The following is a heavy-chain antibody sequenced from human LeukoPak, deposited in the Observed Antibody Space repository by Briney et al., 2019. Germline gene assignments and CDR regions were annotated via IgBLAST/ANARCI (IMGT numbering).Heavy chain of an antibody. V-gene: IGHV3-11*04. J-gene: IGHJ4*02. CDR1: GFTFSDYY. Sequence: GGSLRLSCAASGFTFSDYYMSWIRQAPGKGLEWVSSISSSGGTIYYADSVKGRFTISRDNAKNSLYLQMNSLRAEDTAVYYCARIKRENIAAAGTVDYWGQGTLVTVSS. D-gene: IGHD6-13*01. CDR3: ARIKRENIAAAGTVDY. CDR2: ISSSGGTI.